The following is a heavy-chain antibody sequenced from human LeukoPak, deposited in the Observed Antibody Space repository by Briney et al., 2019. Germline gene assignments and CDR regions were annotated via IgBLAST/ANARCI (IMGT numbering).Heavy chain of an antibody. J-gene: IGHJ6*02. D-gene: IGHD3-22*01. V-gene: IGHV3-15*01. Sequence: GGSLRLSCAASGFTFRNAWMSWVRQAPGKGLEWVGHINTKTDGGTTDHAAPVKGRFTISRDDSKTTLYLQMNSLRAEDTAVYYCARPYYDYGDGMDVWGQGTTVTVSS. CDR1: GFTFRNAW. CDR3: ARPYYDYGDGMDV. CDR2: INTKTDGGTT.